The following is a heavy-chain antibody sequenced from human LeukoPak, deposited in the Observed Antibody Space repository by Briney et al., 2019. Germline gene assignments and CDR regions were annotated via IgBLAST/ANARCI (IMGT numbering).Heavy chain of an antibody. J-gene: IGHJ4*02. Sequence: GGSLRLSCAASGFTFSSYAMSWVRQGPGKGLEWVSGINWNGETTGYVDSVKGRFTISRDNAKNSLYLQMNSLRAEDTALYYCATHSYYYGSGSYPHYLDYWGQGTLVTASS. V-gene: IGHV3-20*04. D-gene: IGHD3-10*01. CDR3: ATHSYYYGSGSYPHYLDY. CDR1: GFTFSSYA. CDR2: INWNGETT.